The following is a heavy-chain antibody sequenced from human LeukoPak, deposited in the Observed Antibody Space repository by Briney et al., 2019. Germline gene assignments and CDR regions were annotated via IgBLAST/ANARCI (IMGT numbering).Heavy chain of an antibody. V-gene: IGHV4-31*03. CDR2: IYYSGST. D-gene: IGHD3-10*01. CDR3: ARHEPVVVLGGYYPLWFDP. J-gene: IGHJ5*02. CDR1: GGSISSGGYY. Sequence: SETLSLTCTVSGGSISSGGYYWSWIRQHPGKGLEWIGYIYYSGSTYYNPSLKSRVTISVDTSKNQFSLKLSSVTAADTAVYYCARHEPVVVLGGYYPLWFDPWGQGTLVTVSS.